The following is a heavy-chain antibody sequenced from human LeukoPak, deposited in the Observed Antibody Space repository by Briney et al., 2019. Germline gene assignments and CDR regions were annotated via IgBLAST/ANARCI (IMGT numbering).Heavy chain of an antibody. D-gene: IGHD3-10*01. Sequence: GGSLRLSCAASGFTFSSYSMNWVRQAPGKGLEWVSYISSSSSTIYYADSVKGRFTISRDNAKNSLYLQMNSLRAEDTAVYYCASNSMVRGDVADYWGQGTLVTVSS. CDR3: ASNSMVRGDVADY. J-gene: IGHJ4*02. V-gene: IGHV3-48*04. CDR2: ISSSSSTI. CDR1: GFTFSSYS.